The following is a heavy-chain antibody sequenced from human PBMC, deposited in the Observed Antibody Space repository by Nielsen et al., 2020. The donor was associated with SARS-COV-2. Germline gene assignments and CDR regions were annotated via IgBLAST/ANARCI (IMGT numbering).Heavy chain of an antibody. D-gene: IGHD6-13*01. CDR3: ARDPIAAAGTTGYYGMDV. J-gene: IGHJ6*02. Sequence: WIRQPPGKGLEWVSGINWNGGSTGYADSVKGRFTISRDNAKNSLYLQMNSLRAEDTALYHCARDPIAAAGTTGYYGMDVWGQGTTVTVSS. V-gene: IGHV3-20*01. CDR2: INWNGGST.